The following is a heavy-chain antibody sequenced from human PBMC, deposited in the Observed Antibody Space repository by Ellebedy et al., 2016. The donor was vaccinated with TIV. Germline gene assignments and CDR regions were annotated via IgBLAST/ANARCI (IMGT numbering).Heavy chain of an antibody. V-gene: IGHV3-30-3*01. Sequence: PGGSLRLSCAASGFTFSSYAMHWVRQAPGKGLEWLAVISYDGSNKYYADSVKGRFTISRDNSKNTLYLQMNSLRAEDTAVYYCARPYCSSTSCYGLNYYYYGMDVWGQGTTVTVSS. J-gene: IGHJ6*02. CDR3: ARPYCSSTSCYGLNYYYYGMDV. D-gene: IGHD2-2*01. CDR2: ISYDGSNK. CDR1: GFTFSSYA.